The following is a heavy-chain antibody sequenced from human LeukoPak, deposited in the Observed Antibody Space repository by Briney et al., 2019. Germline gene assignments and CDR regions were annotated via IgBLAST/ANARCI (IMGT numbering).Heavy chain of an antibody. V-gene: IGHV3-64*01. CDR2: ISSNGGST. CDR3: ARDIAYDILTGALDY. J-gene: IGHJ4*02. CDR1: GFTFSSYA. Sequence: GGSPRLSCAASGFTFSSYAMHWVRQAPGKGLEYVSAISSNGGSTYYANSVKGRFTISRDNSKNTLYLQMGSLRAEDMAVYYCARDIAYDILTGALDYWGQGTLVTVSS. D-gene: IGHD3-9*01.